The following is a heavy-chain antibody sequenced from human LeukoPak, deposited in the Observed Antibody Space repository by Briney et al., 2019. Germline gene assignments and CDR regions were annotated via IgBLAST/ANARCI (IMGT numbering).Heavy chain of an antibody. J-gene: IGHJ1*01. D-gene: IGHD3-22*01. CDR2: IYYGGST. CDR1: GGSISSSSYY. CDR3: ARHIWDYYDSSGYPIYFQN. Sequence: SETLSRTCTVSGGSISSSSYYWGWIRQPPGKGLDWIGTIYYGGSTYYNPPLKSRVTISVDTSKSQFSLKLSSVTAADTAIYYCARHIWDYYDSSGYPIYFQNWGQGTLVTVSS. V-gene: IGHV4-39*01.